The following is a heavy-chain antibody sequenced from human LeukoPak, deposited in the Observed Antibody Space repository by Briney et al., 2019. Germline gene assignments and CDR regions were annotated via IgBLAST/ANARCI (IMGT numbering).Heavy chain of an antibody. Sequence: SETLSLTCTVSGGSISSYYWSWIRQPPGKGLEWIGCIYYSGSTNYNPSLKSRVTISVDTSKNQFSLKLSSVTAADTAVYYCARGVVPAGTYYYYYMDVWGKGTTVTVSS. CDR1: GGSISSYY. D-gene: IGHD2-2*01. J-gene: IGHJ6*03. CDR3: ARGVVPAGTYYYYYMDV. CDR2: IYYSGST. V-gene: IGHV4-59*01.